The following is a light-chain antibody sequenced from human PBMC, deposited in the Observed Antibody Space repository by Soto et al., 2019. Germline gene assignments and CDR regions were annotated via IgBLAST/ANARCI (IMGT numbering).Light chain of an antibody. CDR2: SAS. Sequence: DIQMIQSLSSLSAVVGDRVTITCRASQSISSYVNWYQQKPGKAPKNLIYSASTLQGGVPSRFSGTGSGTDFTLTISSLQPEDFATYYSQQNYKFPRTFGQGTKVEIK. CDR3: QQNYKFPRT. J-gene: IGKJ1*01. V-gene: IGKV1-39*01. CDR1: QSISSY.